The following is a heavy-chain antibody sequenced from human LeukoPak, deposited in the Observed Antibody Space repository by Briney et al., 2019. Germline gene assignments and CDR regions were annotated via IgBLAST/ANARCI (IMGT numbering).Heavy chain of an antibody. CDR1: GYTFTIYY. D-gene: IGHD2-15*01. V-gene: IGHV1-46*01. CDR2: INPSGGST. CDR3: ARAPTRGYCSGGSCYNVDY. J-gene: IGHJ4*02. Sequence: ASVTVSFKASGYTFTIYYMHWVRQAPGQGLEWMGMINPSGGSTSYAQKFQGRVTMTRDMSTSTVYLELSSLRSEDTAVYYCARAPTRGYCSGGSCYNVDYWGQGTLVTVSS.